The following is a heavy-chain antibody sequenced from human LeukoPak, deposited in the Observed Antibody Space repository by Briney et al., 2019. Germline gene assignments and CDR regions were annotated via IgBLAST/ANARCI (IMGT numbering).Heavy chain of an antibody. V-gene: IGHV4-59*08. CDR3: ARHYDSGSYPLDF. CDR1: GGSIRGYF. D-gene: IGHD3-10*01. Sequence: SETLSLTCTVSGGSIRGYFWSWIRQPPGQGLEWIGHIYSSGSTTYTPSLQGRVTISLDTSKNQFSLKLSSVTAADTAVYYCARHYDSGSYPLDFWGQGTLVTVSS. J-gene: IGHJ4*02. CDR2: IYSSGST.